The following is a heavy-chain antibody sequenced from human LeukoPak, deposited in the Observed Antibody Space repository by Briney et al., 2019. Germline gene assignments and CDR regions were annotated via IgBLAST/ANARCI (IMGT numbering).Heavy chain of an antibody. V-gene: IGHV5-51*01. D-gene: IGHD3-22*01. CDR2: IYPGDSDT. CDR3: ARPIYDSSGYYSKFDY. J-gene: IGHJ4*02. Sequence: GESLKISGKGSGYSFTSYWIGWVRQMPGKGVEWMGIIYPGDSDTRYSPSFQGQVTIAADKSISPASQQRSSTKASDTATYYCARPIYDSSGYYSKFDYWGQGTLVTVSS. CDR1: GYSFTSYW.